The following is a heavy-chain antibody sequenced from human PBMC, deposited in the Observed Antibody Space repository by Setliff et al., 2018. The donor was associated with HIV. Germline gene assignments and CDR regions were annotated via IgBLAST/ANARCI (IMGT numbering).Heavy chain of an antibody. CDR1: GGSRSSRSYY. CDR2: IYSSGST. D-gene: IGHD6-19*01. Sequence: KTSETLSLTCTVSGGSRSSRSYYWGWIRQPPGKGLEWIGSIYSSGSTYYNPSLKSRVTISVDTSKNQFSLKLTSVTAADTAVYYCARQGAVTGTIGYWGQGSLVTVSS. V-gene: IGHV4-39*01. J-gene: IGHJ4*02. CDR3: ARQGAVTGTIGY.